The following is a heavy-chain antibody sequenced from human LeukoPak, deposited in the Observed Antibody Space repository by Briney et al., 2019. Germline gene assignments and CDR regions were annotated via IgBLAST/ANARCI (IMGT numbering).Heavy chain of an antibody. Sequence: PSETLSLTCTVSGGSISSYYWSWIRQPPGKGLEWIGYIYYSGSTNYNPSLKSRVTISVDTSKNQFSLKLSSVTAADTAVYYCARQKYCSGGSCYSGSFDYWGQGTLVTVSS. CDR2: IYYSGST. V-gene: IGHV4-59*12. CDR1: GGSISSYY. CDR3: ARQKYCSGGSCYSGSFDY. J-gene: IGHJ4*02. D-gene: IGHD2-15*01.